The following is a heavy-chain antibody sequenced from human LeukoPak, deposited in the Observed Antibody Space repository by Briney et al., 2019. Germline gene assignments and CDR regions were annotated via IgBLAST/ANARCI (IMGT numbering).Heavy chain of an antibody. CDR3: AREWGLESSGYYYAY. Sequence: SVKVSCKASGGTFSRFTISWVRQAPGQGFEWMGGITPIFGTANSAQKFQGRVSITADESTSTAFMELSSLRSEDTAVYYCAREWGLESSGYYYAYWGQGTLVTVSS. D-gene: IGHD3-22*01. CDR2: ITPIFGTA. J-gene: IGHJ4*02. CDR1: GGTFSRFT. V-gene: IGHV1-69*01.